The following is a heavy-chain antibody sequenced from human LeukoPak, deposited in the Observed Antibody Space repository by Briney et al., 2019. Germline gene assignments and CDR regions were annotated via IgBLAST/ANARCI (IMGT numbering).Heavy chain of an antibody. Sequence: PGGSLRLSCAASGFTFSDAWMSWIRQAPGKGLEWVAVISYDGSNKYYADSVKGRFTISRDNSKNTLYLQMNSLRAEDTAVYYCAKDGLDCTGGVCYMDYWGQGTLVTVSS. CDR1: GFTFSDAW. D-gene: IGHD2-8*02. CDR3: AKDGLDCTGGVCYMDY. J-gene: IGHJ4*02. CDR2: ISYDGSNK. V-gene: IGHV3-30*18.